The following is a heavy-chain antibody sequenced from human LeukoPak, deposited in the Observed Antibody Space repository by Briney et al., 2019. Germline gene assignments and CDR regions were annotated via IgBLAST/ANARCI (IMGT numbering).Heavy chain of an antibody. Sequence: ASVKVSCKDSGYTFTSYGISWVRQAPGQGLEWMGWISAYNGNTNYAQKLQGRVTMTTDTSTSTAYMELRSLRSDDTAVYYCARDRERVLRFLERLPYARYYYYGMGVWGQGTTVTVSS. CDR3: ARDRERVLRFLERLPYARYYYYGMGV. CDR2: ISAYNGNT. J-gene: IGHJ6*02. D-gene: IGHD3-3*01. CDR1: GYTFTSYG. V-gene: IGHV1-18*01.